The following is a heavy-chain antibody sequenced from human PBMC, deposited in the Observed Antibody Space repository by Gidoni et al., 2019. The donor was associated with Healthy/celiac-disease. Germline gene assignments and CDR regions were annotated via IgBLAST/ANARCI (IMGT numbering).Heavy chain of an antibody. J-gene: IGHJ4*02. CDR3: TTQIRLFPVGVVTPIDY. CDR1: GFTFINAW. Sequence: EVQLVESGGGLVKPGGSLRLSCAASGFTFINAWMSWVRQAPGKGLEWVGRIKSKTDGGTTDYAAPVKGRFTISRDDSKNTLYLQMNSLKTEDTAVYYCTTQIRLFPVGVVTPIDYWGQGTLVTVSS. V-gene: IGHV3-15*01. D-gene: IGHD3-3*01. CDR2: IKSKTDGGTT.